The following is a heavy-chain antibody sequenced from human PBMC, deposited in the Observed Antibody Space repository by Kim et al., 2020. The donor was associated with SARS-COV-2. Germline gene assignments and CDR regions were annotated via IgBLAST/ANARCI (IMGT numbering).Heavy chain of an antibody. J-gene: IGHJ6*02. CDR1: GFTFSSYW. CDR3: ARVVVVAATLSYYYYYGMDV. Sequence: GGSLRLSCAASGFTFSSYWMSWVRQAPGKGLEWVANIKQDVSEKYYVDSVKGRFTISRDNAKNSLYLQMNSLRAEDTAVYYCARVVVVAATLSYYYYYGMDVWGQGTTVTVSS. CDR2: IKQDVSEK. V-gene: IGHV3-7*01. D-gene: IGHD2-15*01.